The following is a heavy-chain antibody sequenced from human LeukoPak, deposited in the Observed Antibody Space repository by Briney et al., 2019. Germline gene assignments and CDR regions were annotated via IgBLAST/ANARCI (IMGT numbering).Heavy chain of an antibody. CDR2: ISYDGSDK. CDR3: ARGSLLDY. CDR1: GFIFSSSD. V-gene: IGHV3-30*03. Sequence: GGSLRLSCAASGFIFSSSDMHWVRQAPGKGLEWVAVISYDGSDKYYADSVKGRFTIFRDNSKKTLYLQMNSLRAEDTAVYYCARGSLLDYWGQGTLVTVSS. J-gene: IGHJ4*02.